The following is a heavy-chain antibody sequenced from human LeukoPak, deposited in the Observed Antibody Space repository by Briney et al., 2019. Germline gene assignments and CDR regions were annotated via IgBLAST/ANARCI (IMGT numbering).Heavy chain of an antibody. CDR2: IYTSGST. V-gene: IGHV4-61*02. D-gene: IGHD6-13*01. CDR1: GGSISSGSYY. J-gene: IGHJ5*02. CDR3: ARSYGYSSSWYGSDWSDP. Sequence: PSETLSLTCTVPGGSISSGSYYWSWIRQPAGKGLEWIGRIYTSGSTNYNPSLKSRVTISVDTSKNQFSLKLSSVTAADTAVYYCARSYGYSSSWYGSDWSDPWGQGTLVTVSS.